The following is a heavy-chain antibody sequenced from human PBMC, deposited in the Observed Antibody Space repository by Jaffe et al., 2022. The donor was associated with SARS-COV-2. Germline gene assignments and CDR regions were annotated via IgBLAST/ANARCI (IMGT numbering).Heavy chain of an antibody. J-gene: IGHJ3*01. CDR3: AKELRIGSPGTVGFDV. CDR1: GFTFSTSA. D-gene: IGHD6-13*01. CDR2: ISSSGGNT. V-gene: IGHV3-23*01. Sequence: QLLESGGALVQPGGSLRLSCAASGFTFSTSAMSWVRQTPGKGLEWVSAISSSGGNTYFADSVKGRFTISRDNSKNTLYLQMNSLRVEDTAVYHCAKELRIGSPGTVGFDVWGQGTLVTVSS.